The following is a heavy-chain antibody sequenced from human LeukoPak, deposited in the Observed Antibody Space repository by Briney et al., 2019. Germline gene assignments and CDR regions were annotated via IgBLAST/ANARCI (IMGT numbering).Heavy chain of an antibody. V-gene: IGHV1-69*05. CDR3: AGGRSSSSGHMDV. Sequence: GASVKVSCKASGGTFSSYAISWVRQAPGQGLEWMGGIIHIFGTANYAQKFQGRVTITTDESTSTAYMELSSLRSEDTAVYYCAGGRSSSSGHMDVWGKGTTVTVSS. CDR2: IIHIFGTA. J-gene: IGHJ6*03. CDR1: GGTFSSYA. D-gene: IGHD6-6*01.